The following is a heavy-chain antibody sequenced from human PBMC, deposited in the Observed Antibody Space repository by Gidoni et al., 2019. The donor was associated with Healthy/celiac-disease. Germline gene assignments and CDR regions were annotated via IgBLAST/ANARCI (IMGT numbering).Heavy chain of an antibody. D-gene: IGHD2-2*01. CDR3: ARAGYCSSTSCSTYYFDY. Sequence: QVQLVESGGGVVQPGRSLRLSCAASGFTFSSYAMHWVRQAPGKGLEWVAVISYDGSNKYYADSVKGRFTISRDNSKNTLYLQMNSLRAEDTAVYYCARAGYCSSTSCSTYYFDYWGQGTLVTVSS. J-gene: IGHJ4*02. CDR2: ISYDGSNK. V-gene: IGHV3-30-3*01. CDR1: GFTFSSYA.